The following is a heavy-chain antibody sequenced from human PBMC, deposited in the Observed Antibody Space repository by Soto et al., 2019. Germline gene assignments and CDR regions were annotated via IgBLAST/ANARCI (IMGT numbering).Heavy chain of an antibody. J-gene: IGHJ4*02. D-gene: IGHD6-19*01. CDR1: GYTFTGYY. CDR3: ARAPGAVAGTYYFDY. V-gene: IGHV1-2*04. Sequence: QVQLVQSGAEVKKPGASVKVSCKASGYTFTGYYMHWVRQAPGQGLEWMGWINPNSGGTNYAQKFQGWVTMTRDTSXXTAYMELSRLRSDDTAVYYCARAPGAVAGTYYFDYWGQGTLVTVSS. CDR2: INPNSGGT.